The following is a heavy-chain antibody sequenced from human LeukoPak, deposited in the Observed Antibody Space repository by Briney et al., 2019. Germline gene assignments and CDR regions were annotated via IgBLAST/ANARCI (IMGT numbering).Heavy chain of an antibody. V-gene: IGHV1-2*02. CDR3: ARTEVSGSYLAGGSDY. D-gene: IGHD1-26*01. CDR1: GYTLTGYY. Sequence: ASVKVSCKASGYTLTGYYMHWVRQAPGQGLEWMGWINPNSGGTNYAQKFQGRVTMTRDTSISTAYMELSRLRSDNTAVYYCARTEVSGSYLAGGSDYWGQGTLVTVSS. CDR2: INPNSGGT. J-gene: IGHJ4*02.